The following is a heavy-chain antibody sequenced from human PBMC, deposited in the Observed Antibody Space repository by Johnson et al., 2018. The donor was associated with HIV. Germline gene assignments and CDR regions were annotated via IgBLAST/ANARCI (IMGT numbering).Heavy chain of an antibody. CDR3: ARARQSGGGDADAFDI. V-gene: IGHV3-66*01. D-gene: IGHD3-16*01. J-gene: IGHJ3*02. Sequence: VQLVESGGGLVQPGGSLRLSCAASGFTVTNKYMSWVRQAPGKGLEWVSVMYGGGSTYHADSVKGRFSLSRDNSKNTVYLQMHSLRAEDPAWYYCARARQSGGGDADAFDIWGQGTLVSVSS. CDR1: GFTVTNKY. CDR2: MYGGGST.